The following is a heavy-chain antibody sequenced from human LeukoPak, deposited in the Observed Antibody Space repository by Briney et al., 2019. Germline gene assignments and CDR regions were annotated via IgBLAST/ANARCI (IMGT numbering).Heavy chain of an antibody. CDR3: AKNRGRQPTPSEFDY. Sequence: GGSLRLSCAASGLTFSTYAMSWVRQAPGKGLEWVATIKEDGSVEYSVDSMRGRFTISRDIAKNLLHLQMNSLRGDDSAVYYCAKNRGRQPTPSEFDYWGQGALVTVSS. D-gene: IGHD1-26*01. CDR1: GLTFSTYA. V-gene: IGHV3-7*01. CDR2: IKEDGSVE. J-gene: IGHJ4*02.